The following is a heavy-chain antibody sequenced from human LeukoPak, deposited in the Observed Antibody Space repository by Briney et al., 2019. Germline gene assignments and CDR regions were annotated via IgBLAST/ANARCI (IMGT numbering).Heavy chain of an antibody. D-gene: IGHD1-26*01. CDR3: ARAGRAFPNFSLNY. J-gene: IGHJ4*02. CDR1: GFTFRSYA. CDR2: VGGGGGDT. V-gene: IGHV3-23*01. Sequence: GGSLRLSCAASGFTFRSYAMSWVRQAPGKGLDWVSTVGGGGGDTYYADSVKGRFTISRDNSKNTLYLQMNSLRAEDTAVYYCARAGRAFPNFSLNYWGQGTLVTVSS.